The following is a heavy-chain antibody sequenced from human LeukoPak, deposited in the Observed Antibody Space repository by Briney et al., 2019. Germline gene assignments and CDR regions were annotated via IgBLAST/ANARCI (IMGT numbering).Heavy chain of an antibody. D-gene: IGHD6-13*01. Sequence: SETLSLICTVSGGSISRYYWSWIRQPPGKGLEWIGYIYYSGSTNYNPSLKSRVTISVDTSKNQFSLKLSSVTAAATAVYYCAKQQLVGGGWFDPWGQGTLVTVSS. V-gene: IGHV4-59*01. CDR1: GGSISRYY. CDR3: AKQQLVGGGWFDP. CDR2: IYYSGST. J-gene: IGHJ5*02.